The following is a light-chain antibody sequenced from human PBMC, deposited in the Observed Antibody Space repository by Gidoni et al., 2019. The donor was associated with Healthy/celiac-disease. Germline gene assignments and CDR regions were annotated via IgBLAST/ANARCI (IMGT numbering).Light chain of an antibody. CDR2: DDS. CDR3: QVWDSSSDHPGV. J-gene: IGLJ3*02. CDR1: NIGSKS. Sequence: SYVLTQPPSVSVAPGQTARITCGGNNIGSKSVHWYKHKQGQAPVLVVYDDSDRPEGIPERFSGSNSGNTATLTISRVEAGDEADYYCQVWDSSSDHPGVFGEGTKLTVL. V-gene: IGLV3-21*02.